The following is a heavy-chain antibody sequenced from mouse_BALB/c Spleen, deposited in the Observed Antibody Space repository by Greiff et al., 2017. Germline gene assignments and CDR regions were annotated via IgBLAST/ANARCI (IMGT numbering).Heavy chain of an antibody. D-gene: IGHD2-4*01. CDR1: GFAFSSYD. Sequence: EVKLEESGGGLVKPGGSLKLSCAASGFAFSSYDMSWVRQTPEKRLEWVAYISSGGGSTYYPDTVKGRFTISRDNAKNTLYLQMSSLKSEDTAMYYCARHGGLRLDWYFDVWGAGTTVTVSS. V-gene: IGHV5-12-1*01. CDR2: ISSGGGST. CDR3: ARHGGLRLDWYFDV. J-gene: IGHJ1*01.